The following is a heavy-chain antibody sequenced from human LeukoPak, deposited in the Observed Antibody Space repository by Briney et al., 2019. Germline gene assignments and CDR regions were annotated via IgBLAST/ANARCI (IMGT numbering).Heavy chain of an antibody. V-gene: IGHV3-21*01. D-gene: IGHD6-6*01. Sequence: GASLRLSCAASGFTFSSYSMNWVRQAPGEGLEWVSSISSSSSYIYYADSVKGRFTISRDNAKNSLYLQMNSLRADDTAVYYCARGSSSDYWGQGTLVTVSS. CDR1: GFTFSSYS. CDR3: ARGSSSDY. J-gene: IGHJ4*02. CDR2: ISSSSSYI.